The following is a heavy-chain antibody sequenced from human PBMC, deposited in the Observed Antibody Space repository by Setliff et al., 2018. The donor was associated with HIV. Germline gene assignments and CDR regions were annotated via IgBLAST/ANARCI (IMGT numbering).Heavy chain of an antibody. D-gene: IGHD5-18*01. CDR3: ARSPGVDTNMAFDL. V-gene: IGHV4-4*08. J-gene: IGHJ4*01. CDR2: IYSSGSA. Sequence: SETLSLTCTVSGGSISSYYWSRIRLPPGKGLEWIGHIYSSGSAEYNPSLKSRVTMSVDASKSQVSLRLTSVTAADAAVYFCARSPGVDTNMAFDLWGQGSLVTVSS. CDR1: GGSISSYY.